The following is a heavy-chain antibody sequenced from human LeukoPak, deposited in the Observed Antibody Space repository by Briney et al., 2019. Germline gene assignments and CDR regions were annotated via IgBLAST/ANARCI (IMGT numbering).Heavy chain of an antibody. CDR1: GFIFSNYN. Sequence: GGSLRLSCAGSGFIFSNYNMHWVRQAPGKGLEWVSFLSSGGGSVYYADSVKGRFTVSRDNAKNSLFLQMNSLRAEDTAVYYCAKVIVGAFAFDYWGQGTLVTVSS. V-gene: IGHV3-48*04. CDR2: LSSGGGSV. CDR3: AKVIVGAFAFDY. J-gene: IGHJ4*02. D-gene: IGHD1-26*01.